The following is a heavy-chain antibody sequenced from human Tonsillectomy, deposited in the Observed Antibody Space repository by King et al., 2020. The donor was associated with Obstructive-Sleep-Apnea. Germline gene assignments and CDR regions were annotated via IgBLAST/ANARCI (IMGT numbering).Heavy chain of an antibody. V-gene: IGHV1-2*04. D-gene: IGHD1-1*01. J-gene: IGHJ6*02. CDR2: INPNSGGT. CDR1: GYTFTGYY. Sequence: VQLVESGAEVKKPGASVKVSCKASGYTFTGYYMHWVRQAPGQGLEWMGWINPNSGGTNYAQKFQGWVTITRDTSISTAYMELSRLRSDDTAVYYCARERLGGTGTTYYYYGMDVWGQGTTVTVSS. CDR3: ARERLGGTGTTYYYYGMDV.